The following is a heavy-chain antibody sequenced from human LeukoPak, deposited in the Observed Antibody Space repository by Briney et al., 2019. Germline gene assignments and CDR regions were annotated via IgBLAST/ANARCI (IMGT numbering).Heavy chain of an antibody. J-gene: IGHJ4*02. CDR3: ARGPTSYYYGSGSYHY. CDR2: ISYDGSNK. V-gene: IGHV3-30*07. D-gene: IGHD3-10*01. CDR1: GITFSSYA. Sequence: PGGSLRLSCAASGITFSSYAMHWVRQAPGKGLEWVAVISYDGSNKYYADSVKGRFTISRDNSKNTLYLQMNSLRAEDTAVYYCARGPTSYYYGSGSYHYWGQGTLVTVSP.